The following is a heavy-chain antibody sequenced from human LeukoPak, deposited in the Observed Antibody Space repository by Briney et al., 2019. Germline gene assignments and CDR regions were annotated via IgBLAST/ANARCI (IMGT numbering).Heavy chain of an antibody. CDR3: AKDRGY. J-gene: IGHJ4*02. V-gene: IGHV3-23*01. Sequence: SGGSLRLSCAASGFTFSTYAMIWVRQAPGKGLEWVSAISGTGDTTYYADSVKGRFTISRDNSKNTLCLQMNSLRAGDTAVYYCAKDRGYWGQGTLVTVSS. CDR2: ISGTGDTT. CDR1: GFTFSTYA.